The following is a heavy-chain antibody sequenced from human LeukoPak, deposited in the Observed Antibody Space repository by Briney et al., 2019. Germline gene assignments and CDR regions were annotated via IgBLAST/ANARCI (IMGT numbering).Heavy chain of an antibody. CDR3: ASSQYYDILPGYYEAPAYHHYGVDV. J-gene: IGHJ6*04. CDR2: IFPGDSNT. Sequence: PGESLKISCKGSGYSFTSYWIGWVRQMPGKGLEGMGIIFPGDSNTRYSPSFRGLVTISADKSIRPAYLQWSSLKVSDTAMYYCASSQYYDILPGYYEAPAYHHYGVDVWGEGTTVTVSA. CDR1: GYSFTSYW. D-gene: IGHD3-9*01. V-gene: IGHV5-51*01.